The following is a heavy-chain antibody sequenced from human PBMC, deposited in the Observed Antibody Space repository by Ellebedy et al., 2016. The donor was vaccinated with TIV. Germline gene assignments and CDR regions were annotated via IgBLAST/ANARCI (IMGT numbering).Heavy chain of an antibody. J-gene: IGHJ4*02. CDR2: IYYSGST. D-gene: IGHD1-14*01. V-gene: IGHV4-61*01. Sequence: MPSETLSLTCTVSGGSVSSGSNYWSWLRQPPGKGLEWIGYIYYSGSTNYNPSLKSRVSISVDTSTNQFSLKLSSVTAADTALYYCARGSAVPTTVADYWGQGTLVTVSS. CDR3: ARGSAVPTTVADY. CDR1: GGSVSSGSNY.